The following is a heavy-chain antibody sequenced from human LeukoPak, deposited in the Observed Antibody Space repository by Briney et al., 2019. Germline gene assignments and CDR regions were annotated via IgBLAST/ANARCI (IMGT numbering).Heavy chain of an antibody. CDR2: IYYSGST. J-gene: IGHJ5*02. Sequence: SETLSLTCTVSGGSISSHYWSWIRQPPGKGLEWIGYIYYSGSTNYNPSLKSRVTISVDTSKNQFSLKLSSVTAADTAVYYCARIPSVAARKCGSNDRWFDPSGQGTLVTVFS. CDR1: GGSISSHY. CDR3: ARIPSVAARKCGSNDRWFDP. V-gene: IGHV4-59*11. D-gene: IGHD6-6*01.